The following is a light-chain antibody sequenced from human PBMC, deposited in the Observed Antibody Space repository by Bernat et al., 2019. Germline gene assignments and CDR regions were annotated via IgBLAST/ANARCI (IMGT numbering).Light chain of an antibody. CDR2: DVT. V-gene: IGLV2-14*03. CDR1: SSDIGNTNY. J-gene: IGLJ3*02. Sequence: QSALTQPASVSGSPGQSIALSCTGTSSDIGNTNYISWYQQQPGKAPKLIIYDVTDRPSGVSNRSSGSKSGNTASLTISGLQPEDESHYYCASYTTTNTLVFGGGTKLTVL. CDR3: ASYTTTNTLV.